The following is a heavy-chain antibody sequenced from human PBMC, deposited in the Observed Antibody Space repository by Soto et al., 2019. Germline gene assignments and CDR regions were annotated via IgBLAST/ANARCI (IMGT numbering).Heavy chain of an antibody. V-gene: IGHV4-59*01. J-gene: IGHJ4*02. CDR2: IYYSGST. Sequence: NPSETLSLTCTVSGGSISSYYWSWIRQPPGKGLEWIGYIYYSGSTNYNPSLKSRVTISVDTSKNQFSLKLSSVTAADTAVYYCARDPGGGAPFDYWGQGTLVTVSS. D-gene: IGHD2-15*01. CDR3: ARDPGGGAPFDY. CDR1: GGSISSYY.